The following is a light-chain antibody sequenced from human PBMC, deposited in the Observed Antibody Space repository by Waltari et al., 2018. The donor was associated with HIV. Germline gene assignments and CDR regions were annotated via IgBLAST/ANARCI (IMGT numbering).Light chain of an antibody. J-gene: IGLJ3*02. V-gene: IGLV3-25*03. CDR3: QSADSSDTYSWV. Sequence: SYELTQPPSVSVSPGQTARITCSGDALPKPYAYWYQQKPGQAPVLVIYNDSERPSGIPERFSGSSSGTTVTLTISGVQAEDEADYYCQSADSSDTYSWVFGGGTKLTVL. CDR2: NDS. CDR1: ALPKPY.